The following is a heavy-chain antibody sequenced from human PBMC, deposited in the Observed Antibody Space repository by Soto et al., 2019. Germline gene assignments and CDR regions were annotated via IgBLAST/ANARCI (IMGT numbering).Heavy chain of an antibody. CDR1: GLAFSSYA. CDR3: AKGTAPLSGYFDY. CDR2: ISGSGGST. D-gene: IGHD3-22*01. J-gene: IGHJ4*02. V-gene: IGHV3-23*01. Sequence: PGGSLRLSCAASGLAFSSYAMSWVRQAPGKGLEWVSAISGSGGSTYYADSVKGRFTISRDNSKNTLYLQMNSLRAEDTAVYYCAKGTAPLSGYFDYWGQGTLVTVSS.